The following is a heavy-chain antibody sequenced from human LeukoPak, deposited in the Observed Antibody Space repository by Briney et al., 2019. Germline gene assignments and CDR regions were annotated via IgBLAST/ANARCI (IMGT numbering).Heavy chain of an antibody. J-gene: IGHJ4*02. D-gene: IGHD2-2*01. CDR2: INPSGGST. CDR3: ARDPVICSSISCLGLYDY. Sequence: GASVKVSCKAAGYTFTSYYMHWVRQAAAREREWMGIINPSGGSTRYAKNFQGSVSMTRDTSRSKVYMELSSLKSEDTAVYYCARDPVICSSISCLGLYDYGGQGTLATVP. CDR1: GYTFTSYY. V-gene: IGHV1-46*01.